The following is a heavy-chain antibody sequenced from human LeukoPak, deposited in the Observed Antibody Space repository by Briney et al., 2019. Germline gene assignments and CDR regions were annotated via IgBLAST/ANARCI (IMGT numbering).Heavy chain of an antibody. CDR3: ARVRYSYGQD. D-gene: IGHD5-18*01. J-gene: IGHJ4*02. CDR1: GGSISSSSYY. CDR2: IYYSGST. V-gene: IGHV4-39*07. Sequence: SETLSLTCTVSGGSISSSSYYWGWLRQPPGKGLEWIGSIYYSGSTYYNPSLKSRVTISVDTSKNQFSLKLSSVTAADTAVYYCARVRYSYGQDWGQGTLVTVSS.